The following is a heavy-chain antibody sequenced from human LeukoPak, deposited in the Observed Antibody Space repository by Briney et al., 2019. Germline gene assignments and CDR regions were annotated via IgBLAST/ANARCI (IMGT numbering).Heavy chain of an antibody. Sequence: GGSLRLSCAASGFTFSDYYMSWIRQAPGKGLERVSYMSSSGSTIYYADSVKGRFTFSRDNAKNSLYLQMNSLRAEDTAVYYCARDLARVVVSALDVWGKGTTVTVSS. J-gene: IGHJ6*04. V-gene: IGHV3-11*04. CDR2: MSSSGSTI. CDR3: ARDLARVVVSALDV. D-gene: IGHD3-22*01. CDR1: GFTFSDYY.